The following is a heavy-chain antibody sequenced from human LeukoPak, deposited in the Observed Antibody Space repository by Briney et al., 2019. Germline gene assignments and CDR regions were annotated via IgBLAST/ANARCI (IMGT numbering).Heavy chain of an antibody. CDR3: ARRIVVVTAIGGAWFDP. D-gene: IGHD2-21*02. V-gene: IGHV4-39*07. J-gene: IGHJ5*02. CDR1: GGSISSRGYY. CDR2: IYYSGST. Sequence: PSETLSLTCTVSGGSISSRGYYWSWIRQPPGKGLEWIGSIYYSGSTYYNPSLKSRVTISVDTSKDQFSLKLSSVTAADTAVYYCARRIVVVTAIGGAWFDPWGQGTLVTVSS.